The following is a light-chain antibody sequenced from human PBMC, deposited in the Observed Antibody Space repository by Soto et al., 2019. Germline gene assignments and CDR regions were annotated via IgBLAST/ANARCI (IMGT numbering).Light chain of an antibody. V-gene: IGKV1-33*01. Sequence: DIQMTQSPSSLSASVGDRVTITCQASHDINNFLNWYHHKPGKAPKLLIYDASKLETGDPSRFSGSGSVTTFSVTLNCLQAEDIATYYCQGYSHLRYAFGQGTKQDIK. CDR2: DAS. CDR3: QGYSHLRYA. J-gene: IGKJ2*01. CDR1: HDINNF.